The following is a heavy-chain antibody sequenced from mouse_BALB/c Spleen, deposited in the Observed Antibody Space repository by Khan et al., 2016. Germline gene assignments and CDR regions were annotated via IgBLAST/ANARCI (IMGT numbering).Heavy chain of an antibody. V-gene: IGHV4-1*02. CDR1: GFDFSRYW. J-gene: IGHJ3*01. D-gene: IGHD1-1*02. CDR2: INPDSSTI. Sequence: EVKLLESGGGLVQPGGSLKLSCAASGFDFSRYWMSWVRQAPGKGLEWIGEINPDSSTINYTPSLKDTFIISRDNAKNTLYLQMSKVRSEDTALYYCARRGGWFAYWGQGTLVTVSA. CDR3: ARRGGWFAY.